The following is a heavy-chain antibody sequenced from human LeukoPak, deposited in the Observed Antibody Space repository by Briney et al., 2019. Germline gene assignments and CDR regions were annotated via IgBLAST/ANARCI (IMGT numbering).Heavy chain of an antibody. CDR3: ARGIAAAGTDY. J-gene: IGHJ4*02. Sequence: GGSLRLSCAASGFTFSSYSMNWVRQAPGKGLEWVSYISSSSSTIYYADSVKGRFTISRDNAKNSLYLQMNSLRAEDTAVYYCARGIAAAGTDYWGQGTLVTVSS. V-gene: IGHV3-48*01. CDR1: GFTFSSYS. D-gene: IGHD6-13*01. CDR2: ISSSSSTI.